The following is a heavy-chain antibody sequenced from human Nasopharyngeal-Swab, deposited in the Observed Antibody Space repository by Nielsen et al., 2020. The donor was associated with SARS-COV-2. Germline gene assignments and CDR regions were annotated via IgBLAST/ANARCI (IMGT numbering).Heavy chain of an antibody. D-gene: IGHD3-3*01. CDR3: ARSEFLEWLGFDY. Sequence: GSLRLSCTVSGGSISSYYWSWIRQPPGKGLEWIGYIYYSGSTNYNPSLKSRVTISVDTSKNQFSLKLSSVTAADTAVYYCARSEFLEWLGFDYWGQGTLVTVSS. J-gene: IGHJ4*02. V-gene: IGHV4-59*01. CDR1: GGSISSYY. CDR2: IYYSGST.